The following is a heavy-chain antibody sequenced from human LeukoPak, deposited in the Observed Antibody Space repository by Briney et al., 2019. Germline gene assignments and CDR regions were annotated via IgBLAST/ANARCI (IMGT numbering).Heavy chain of an antibody. CDR1: GYTFTGYY. CDR3: ARVGYYDSSSYDY. J-gene: IGHJ4*02. D-gene: IGHD3-22*01. CDR2: INPDSGGT. Sequence: GASVKVSCKASGYTFTGYYMHWVRQAPGQGREWMGWINPDSGGTNYAQKFQGRGTMTRDTSISTAYMELSRLRSDDTAVYYCARVGYYDSSSYDYWGQGTLVTVSS. V-gene: IGHV1-2*02.